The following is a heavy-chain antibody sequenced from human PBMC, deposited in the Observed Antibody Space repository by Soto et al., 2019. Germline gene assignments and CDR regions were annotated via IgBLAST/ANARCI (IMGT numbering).Heavy chain of an antibody. Sequence: ASVKVSCKASGYTFTGYYMHWVRQAPGQGLEWMGWINPNSGGTNYAQKFQGRVTMTRDTSISTAYMELSRLRSDDTAVYYCARERYSWDYYGMDVWGQGTTVTVSS. CDR2: INPNSGGT. CDR1: GYTFTGYY. V-gene: IGHV1-2*02. D-gene: IGHD1-1*01. CDR3: ARERYSWDYYGMDV. J-gene: IGHJ6*02.